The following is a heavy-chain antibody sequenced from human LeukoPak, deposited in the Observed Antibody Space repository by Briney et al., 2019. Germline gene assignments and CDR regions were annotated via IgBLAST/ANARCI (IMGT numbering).Heavy chain of an antibody. J-gene: IGHJ5*02. D-gene: IGHD3-22*01. Sequence: SGPTLVKPTQTLTLTCTFSGFSLSTSGVGVGWIRQPPGKALEWLALIYWNDDKRYSPSLKSRLTITKDTSKNQVVLTMTNMDPVDTATYYCAHRRGYYYDSSGYYYLLSGQNWFDPWGQGALVTVSS. CDR1: GFSLSTSGVG. CDR2: IYWNDDK. V-gene: IGHV2-5*01. CDR3: AHRRGYYYDSSGYYYLLSGQNWFDP.